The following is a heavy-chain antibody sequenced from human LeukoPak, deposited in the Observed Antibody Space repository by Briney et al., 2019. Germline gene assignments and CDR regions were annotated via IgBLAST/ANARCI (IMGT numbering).Heavy chain of an antibody. D-gene: IGHD2-2*01. CDR2: ISAYNGNT. CDR1: GYTFTSYG. CDR3: AREGPIVVVPAAKTKGDNWFDP. V-gene: IGHV1-18*01. Sequence: ASVKVSCKASGYTFTSYGISWVRQAPGQGLEWMGWISAYNGNTNYAQKLQGRVTMTTDTSTSTAYMELRSLRSDDTAVYYCAREGPIVVVPAAKTKGDNWFDPWGQGALVTVSS. J-gene: IGHJ5*02.